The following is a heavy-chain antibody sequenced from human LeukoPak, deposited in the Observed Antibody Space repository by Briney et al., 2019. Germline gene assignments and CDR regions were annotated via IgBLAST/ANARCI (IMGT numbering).Heavy chain of an antibody. D-gene: IGHD6-19*01. CDR2: IIPILGIA. Sequence: ASVKVSCKASGGTFSSYAISWVRQASGQGLEWMGRIIPILGIANYAQKFQGRVTITADKSTSTAYMELSSLRSEDTAVYYCARASRIAVAGTSFDYWGQGTLVTVSS. CDR1: GGTFSSYA. J-gene: IGHJ4*02. V-gene: IGHV1-69*04. CDR3: ARASRIAVAGTSFDY.